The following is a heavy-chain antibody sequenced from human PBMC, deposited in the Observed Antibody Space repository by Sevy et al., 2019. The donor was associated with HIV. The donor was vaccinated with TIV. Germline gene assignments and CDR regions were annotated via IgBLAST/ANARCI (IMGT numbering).Heavy chain of an antibody. CDR2: IKSKSDGGTT. CDR3: ATMGYNGGFDI. D-gene: IGHD3-10*01. V-gene: IGHV3-15*01. Sequence: GGSLRLSCAASGFSFRETWMSWVRQGPGKGLELVGRIKSKSDGGTTDYAAPVKGRFTISRDDSKTRLYLQMNSLKTEDTALYYCATMGYNGGFDIWGQGTMVTVSS. CDR1: GFSFRETW. J-gene: IGHJ3*02.